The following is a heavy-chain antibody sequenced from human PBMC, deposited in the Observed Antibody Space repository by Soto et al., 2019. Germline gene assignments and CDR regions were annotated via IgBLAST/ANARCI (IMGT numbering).Heavy chain of an antibody. CDR2: IYYSGST. CDR3: ARGSREYYFDY. Sequence: QVQLQESGPGLVKPSQTLSLTCTVSGGSISSGGYYWSWIRQHPRKGLEWIGYIYYSGSTYYNPSLKSRVTISVDTSKTQFSLKLSSVTAADTAVYYCARGSREYYFDYWGQGTLVTVSS. V-gene: IGHV4-31*03. CDR1: GGSISSGGYY. D-gene: IGHD3-10*01. J-gene: IGHJ4*02.